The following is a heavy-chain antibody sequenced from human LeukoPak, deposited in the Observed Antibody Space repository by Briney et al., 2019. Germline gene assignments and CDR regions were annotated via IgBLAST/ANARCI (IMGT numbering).Heavy chain of an antibody. Sequence: ASVKVSCKASGYTFTDYSLHWVRQAPGQGPEWMGWINANTGATKDAQNFQGRVTMTRDTSVSTAYMELTRLRSDDTAVYYCARLGADCSDGTCYSDLKFDYWGQGTLVTVSS. CDR1: GYTFTDYS. CDR3: ARLGADCSDGTCYSDLKFDY. CDR2: INANTGAT. D-gene: IGHD2-15*01. J-gene: IGHJ4*02. V-gene: IGHV1-2*02.